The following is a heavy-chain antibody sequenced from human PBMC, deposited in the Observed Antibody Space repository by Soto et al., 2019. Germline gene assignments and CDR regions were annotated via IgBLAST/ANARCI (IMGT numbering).Heavy chain of an antibody. Sequence: ASVKVSCKASGYTFTGYYMHWVRQAPGQGLEWMGWINPNSGGTNYAQKFQGRVTMTRDTSISTAYMELSRLRSDDTAVYYCARDLGDYYDSSGYWFDPWGQGTLVTVSS. J-gene: IGHJ5*02. CDR2: INPNSGGT. CDR3: ARDLGDYYDSSGYWFDP. CDR1: GYTFTGYY. V-gene: IGHV1-2*02. D-gene: IGHD3-22*01.